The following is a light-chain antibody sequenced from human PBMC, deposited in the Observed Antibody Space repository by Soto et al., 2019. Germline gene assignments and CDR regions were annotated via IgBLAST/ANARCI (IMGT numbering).Light chain of an antibody. CDR1: QSVSSSY. CDR3: QQNFGPPLT. Sequence: EIVLTQSPATLSLSPGERATLSCRASQSVSSSYLAWYQQKPGQAPRLLIYDASNRATGIPDRFSGSGSGTDFTLTISGLQAEDVAVYYCQQNFGPPLTFGQGTKVEIK. V-gene: IGKV3D-20*02. CDR2: DAS. J-gene: IGKJ1*01.